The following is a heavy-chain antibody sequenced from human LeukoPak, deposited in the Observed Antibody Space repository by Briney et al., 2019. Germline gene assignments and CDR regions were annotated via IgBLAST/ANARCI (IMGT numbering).Heavy chain of an antibody. V-gene: IGHV6-1*01. J-gene: IGHJ4*02. Sequence: SQTLSLTCALSGDSLSSNSVAWNWIRQSPSRGLEWLGRTNYRSKWSNDYAVSVKGPMTINPDTSKNQFSLQLNSVTPEDTAVYYCARDPGYDKYYFDYWGQGILVTVSS. CDR1: GDSLSSNSVA. CDR2: TNYRSKWSN. D-gene: IGHD3-22*01. CDR3: ARDPGYDKYYFDY.